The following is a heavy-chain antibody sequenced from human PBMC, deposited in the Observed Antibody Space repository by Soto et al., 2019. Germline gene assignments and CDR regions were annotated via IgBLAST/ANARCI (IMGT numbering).Heavy chain of an antibody. J-gene: IGHJ4*02. CDR3: AREPNYFDY. CDR1: GYTFTRYY. V-gene: IGHV1-46*01. Sequence: SAKVSCKASGYTFTRYYIHWVRQAPGQGLEWMGIINPSVGDTGHAQKFQGRVTMTTDTSTSTAYMELRSLRSDDTAEYYCAREPNYFDYWGQGTLVTVSS. CDR2: INPSVGDT.